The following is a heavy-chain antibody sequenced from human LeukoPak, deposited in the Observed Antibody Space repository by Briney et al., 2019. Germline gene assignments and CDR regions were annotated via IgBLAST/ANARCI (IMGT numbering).Heavy chain of an antibody. CDR1: GFTFSSYA. CDR2: ISGSGGST. V-gene: IGHV3-23*01. CDR3: TTDLYYDSSGYYYDFDY. D-gene: IGHD3-22*01. Sequence: GGSLRLSCAASGFTFSSYAMSWVRQAPGKGLEWVSAISGSGGSTYYADSVKGRFTISRDNSKNTLYLQMNSLKTEDTAVYYCTTDLYYDSSGYYYDFDYWGQGTLVTVSS. J-gene: IGHJ4*02.